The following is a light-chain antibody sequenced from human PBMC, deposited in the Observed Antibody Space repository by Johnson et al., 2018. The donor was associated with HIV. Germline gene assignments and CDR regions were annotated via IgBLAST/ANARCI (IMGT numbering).Light chain of an antibody. CDR2: DNN. J-gene: IGLJ1*01. V-gene: IGLV1-51*01. CDR3: GTWDGSLWSGF. Sequence: QSILTQPPSVSAAPGQKVTISCSGSSSNIGNNYVSWYQQLPGTAPKLLIYDNNKRPSGIPDRFSGSKSGTSATLGITGLQTGDEADYYCGTWDGSLWSGFSGTGTTVTVL. CDR1: SSNIGNNY.